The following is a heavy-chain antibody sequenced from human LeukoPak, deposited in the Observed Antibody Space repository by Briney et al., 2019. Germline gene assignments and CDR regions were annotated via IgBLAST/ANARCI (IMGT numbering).Heavy chain of an antibody. Sequence: SETLSLTCTVSGGSISSYYWSWIRQPPGKGLEWIGYIYYSGSTNYNPSLKSRVTISVDRSKNQFSLKLSSVTAADTAVYYCARETAARPDRHAFDIWGQGTMVTVSS. D-gene: IGHD6-6*01. V-gene: IGHV4-59*12. CDR2: IYYSGST. CDR1: GGSISSYY. J-gene: IGHJ3*02. CDR3: ARETAARPDRHAFDI.